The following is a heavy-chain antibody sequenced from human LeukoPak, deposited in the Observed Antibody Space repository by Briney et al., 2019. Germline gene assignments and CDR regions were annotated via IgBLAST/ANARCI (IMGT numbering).Heavy chain of an antibody. V-gene: IGHV4-59*01. CDR1: GGSISSYY. Sequence: SETLSLTCTVSGGSISSYYWSWIRQPPGKGLEWIGYIYYSGSTNYNPSLRSRVTISVDTSKNQFSLKLSSVTAADTAVYYCARDPDYYDSSGYYDYWGQGTLVTVSS. J-gene: IGHJ4*02. CDR3: ARDPDYYDSSGYYDY. D-gene: IGHD3-22*01. CDR2: IYYSGST.